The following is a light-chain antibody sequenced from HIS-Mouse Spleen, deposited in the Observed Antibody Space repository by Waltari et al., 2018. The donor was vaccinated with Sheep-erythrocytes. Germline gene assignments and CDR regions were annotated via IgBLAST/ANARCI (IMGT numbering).Light chain of an antibody. V-gene: IGLV1-47*01. CDR3: AAWDDSLSGVV. Sequence: QSVLTQPPSASGTPGQRVTISCSGSSPNIGSNYVYWYQQLPGTAPKLLIDRNNQRPSGVPDRVSGSKSGTSASLASRGLRSEDEADYYCAAWDDSLSGVVFGGGTKLTVL. CDR1: SPNIGSNY. CDR2: RNN. J-gene: IGLJ2*01.